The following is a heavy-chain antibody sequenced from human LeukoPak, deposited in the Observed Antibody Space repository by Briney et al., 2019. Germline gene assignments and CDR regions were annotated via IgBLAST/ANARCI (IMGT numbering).Heavy chain of an antibody. CDR3: ATDSI. Sequence: QSGGSLRLSCAASGFTFSYYVMTWVGQAPGKGLEWVSGVSTSGGATYYADSVKGRFTISRDNSKNTLSLQMNSLRAEDTAVYYCATDSIWGQGTMVTVSS. V-gene: IGHV3-23*01. CDR1: GFTFSYYV. CDR2: VSTSGGAT. J-gene: IGHJ3*02.